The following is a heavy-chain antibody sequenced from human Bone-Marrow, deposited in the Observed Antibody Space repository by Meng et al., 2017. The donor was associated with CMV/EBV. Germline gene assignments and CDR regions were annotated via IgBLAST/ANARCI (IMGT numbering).Heavy chain of an antibody. D-gene: IGHD6-13*01. V-gene: IGHV1-2*02. CDR3: ARNGLSGAGKGG. Sequence: KAAGYSFTGYYIRWVRQAPGQGLEWMGWINPNNGGTKYAQQFQGRVTMTRDTSISTAYMELSRLRSDDTALYYCARNGLSGAGKGGWGQGTLVTVSS. CDR2: INPNNGGT. CDR1: GYSFTGYY. J-gene: IGHJ4*02.